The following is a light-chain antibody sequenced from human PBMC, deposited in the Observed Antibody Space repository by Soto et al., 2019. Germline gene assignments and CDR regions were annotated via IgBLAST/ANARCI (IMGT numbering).Light chain of an antibody. J-gene: IGLJ3*02. Sequence: QPVLTQSPSASASLGASVKLTCTLSSGYSTYAIAWHQQQSEKGPRFLMKINYDGTHSKGDGFFDRFSGSSSGAERHLTISSLQYEDAADYYCQSWGTGIQVFGGGTKLTVL. V-gene: IGLV4-69*01. CDR3: QSWGTGIQV. CDR1: SGYSTYA. CDR2: INYDGTH.